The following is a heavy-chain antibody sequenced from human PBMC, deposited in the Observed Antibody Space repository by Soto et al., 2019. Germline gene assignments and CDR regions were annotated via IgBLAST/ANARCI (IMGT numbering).Heavy chain of an antibody. J-gene: IGHJ5*02. CDR3: ARLTRSWYGFDP. D-gene: IGHD6-13*01. CDR2: IYYSGST. V-gene: IGHV4-59*01. CDR1: GGSISSYY. Sequence: SETLSLTCTVYGGSISSYYWSLIRQPPGKGLEWIGYIYYSGSTNYNPSLKSRVTISVDTSKNQFSLKLSSVTAADTAVYYCARLTRSWYGFDPWGQGTLVTVS.